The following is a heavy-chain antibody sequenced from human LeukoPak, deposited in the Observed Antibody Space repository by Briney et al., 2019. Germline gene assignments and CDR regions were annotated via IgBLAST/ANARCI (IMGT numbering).Heavy chain of an antibody. D-gene: IGHD3-3*01. V-gene: IGHV3-7*01. CDR3: ARDRNTDFWSGYYTNYCDY. CDR1: GFTLSTYW. J-gene: IGHJ4*02. CDR2: IKQDGSEK. Sequence: GGSLRLSCAASGFTLSTYWMDWVRQAPGKGLEWVATIKQDGSEKYYVDSVKGRFTISRDNAKNSLYLQMNSLRAEDTAVYYCARDRNTDFWSGYYTNYCDYWGQGTLVTVSS.